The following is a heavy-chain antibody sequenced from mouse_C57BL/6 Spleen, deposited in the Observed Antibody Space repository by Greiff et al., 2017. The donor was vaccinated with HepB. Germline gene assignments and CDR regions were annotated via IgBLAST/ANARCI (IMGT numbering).Heavy chain of an antibody. Sequence: QVQLKQSGPELVKPGASVKISCKASGYAFSSSWMNWVKQRPGKGLEWIGRIYPGDGDTNYNGKFKGKATLTADKSSSTAYMQLSSLTSEDSAVYFCARQYYGNYLYYFDYWGQGTTLTVSS. V-gene: IGHV1-82*01. CDR1: GYAFSSSW. J-gene: IGHJ2*01. CDR3: ARQYYGNYLYYFDY. D-gene: IGHD2-1*01. CDR2: IYPGDGDT.